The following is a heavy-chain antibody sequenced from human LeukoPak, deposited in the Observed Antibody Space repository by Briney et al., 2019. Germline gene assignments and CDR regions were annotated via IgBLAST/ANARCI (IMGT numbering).Heavy chain of an antibody. J-gene: IGHJ5*02. D-gene: IGHD3-22*01. CDR3: AKSGSGDYLNWFDP. Sequence: GGSLRLSCAGSGFTFSSDDMNWIRQAPGKGLEWVSGISGSSGTTYYADSEKGRFTISRDKSKNTLYLQMNTLRAEDTAVYYCAKSGSGDYLNWFDPWGQGTLVTVSS. CDR1: GFTFSSDD. V-gene: IGHV3-23*01. CDR2: ISGSSGTT.